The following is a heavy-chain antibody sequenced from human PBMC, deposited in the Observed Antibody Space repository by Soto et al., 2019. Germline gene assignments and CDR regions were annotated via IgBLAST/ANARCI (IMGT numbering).Heavy chain of an antibody. CDR2: IIPIFGTA. Sequence: SVKVSCKASGGTFSSYAIRWVRQAPGQGLEWMGGIIPIFGTANYAQKFQGRVRITADESTSTAYMELSSLRSEDTAVYYCAINTLRPGVFGVVTKPYYYYGMDVWGQGTTVTVSS. J-gene: IGHJ6*02. CDR3: AINTLRPGVFGVVTKPYYYYGMDV. V-gene: IGHV1-69*13. CDR1: GGTFSSYA. D-gene: IGHD3-3*01.